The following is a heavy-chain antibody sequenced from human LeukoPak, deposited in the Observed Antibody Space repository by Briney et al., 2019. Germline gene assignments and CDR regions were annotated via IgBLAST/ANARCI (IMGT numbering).Heavy chain of an antibody. D-gene: IGHD6-19*01. CDR2: IIPIFGTA. J-gene: IGHJ5*02. V-gene: IGHV1-69*01. CDR1: GGTFSSYA. Sequence: SVKVSCKASGGTFSSYAISWVRQAPGQGLEWTGGIIPIFGTANYAQKFQGRVTITADESTSTAYMELSSLRAEDTAIYYCVKSTPYGTGWAGWFDPWGQGTLVIVSS. CDR3: VKSTPYGTGWAGWFDP.